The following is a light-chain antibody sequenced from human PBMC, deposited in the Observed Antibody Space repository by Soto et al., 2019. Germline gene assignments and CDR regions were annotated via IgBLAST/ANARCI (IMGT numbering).Light chain of an antibody. CDR1: QSISSW. CDR3: QQLRSYPIT. V-gene: IGKV1-5*01. Sequence: DIQMTQSPSTLSASVGDRVTITCRASQSISSWLAWYQQKPGKAPKLLIYDASSLESGVPSRFSGSGSGTEFTLTINSLQPEDVATYYCQQLRSYPITFGQGTRLEIK. J-gene: IGKJ5*01. CDR2: DAS.